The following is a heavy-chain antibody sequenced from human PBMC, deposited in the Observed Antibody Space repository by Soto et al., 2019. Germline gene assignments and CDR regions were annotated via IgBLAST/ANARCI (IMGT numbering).Heavy chain of an antibody. CDR3: ARLLYCSGGSCDYYYGMDV. J-gene: IGHJ6*02. CDR2: INSDGSSA. V-gene: IGHV3-74*01. D-gene: IGHD2-15*01. Sequence: GGSLRLSCAASGFTFSSYWMHWVRQAPEKRLVWVSRINSDGSSASYADSVKGRFTISRDNAKNTLYLQMNSLRAEDTAVYYCARLLYCSGGSCDYYYGMDVWGQGTTVTISS. CDR1: GFTFSSYW.